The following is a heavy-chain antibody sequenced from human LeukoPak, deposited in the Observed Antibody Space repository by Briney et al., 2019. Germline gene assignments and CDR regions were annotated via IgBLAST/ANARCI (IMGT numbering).Heavy chain of an antibody. CDR3: AKGSVNYDILTGSYFDY. D-gene: IGHD3-9*01. J-gene: IGHJ4*02. Sequence: GGSLRLSCAASGFTFNTYAMNWVRQAPGKGLQWVSSISGSGENTYYADSVKGRFTISRDNSKNTLSLQMNSLRAEDTAVYYCAKGSVNYDILTGSYFDYWGQGTLVTVSS. V-gene: IGHV3-23*01. CDR2: ISGSGENT. CDR1: GFTFNTYA.